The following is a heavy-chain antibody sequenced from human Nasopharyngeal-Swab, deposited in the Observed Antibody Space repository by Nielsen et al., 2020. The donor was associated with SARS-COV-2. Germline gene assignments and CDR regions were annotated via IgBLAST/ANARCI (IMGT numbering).Heavy chain of an antibody. J-gene: IGHJ4*02. CDR2: ISSSGSTI. Sequence: GESLKISYAASGFTFSSYEMNWVRQAPGKGLEWVSYISSSGSTIYYADSVKGRFTISRDNAKNSLYLQMNSLRAEDTAVYYCARDFGFCSSTSCSLLTFDYWGQGTLVTVSS. CDR1: GFTFSSYE. D-gene: IGHD2-2*01. CDR3: ARDFGFCSSTSCSLLTFDY. V-gene: IGHV3-48*03.